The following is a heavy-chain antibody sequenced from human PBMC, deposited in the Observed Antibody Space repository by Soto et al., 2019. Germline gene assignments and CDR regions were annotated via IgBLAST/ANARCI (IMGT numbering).Heavy chain of an antibody. CDR3: ARIPVDMHYYYYYMDV. V-gene: IGHV4-39*01. D-gene: IGHD2-15*01. CDR1: GGSISSSSYY. Sequence: QLQLQESGPGLVKPSETLSLTCTVSGGSISSSSYYWGWIRQPPGKGLEWIGSIYYSGSTYYNPSLKSRVTISVDTSKNQFSLKLSSVTAADTAVYYCARIPVDMHYYYYYMDVWGKGTTVTVSS. CDR2: IYYSGST. J-gene: IGHJ6*03.